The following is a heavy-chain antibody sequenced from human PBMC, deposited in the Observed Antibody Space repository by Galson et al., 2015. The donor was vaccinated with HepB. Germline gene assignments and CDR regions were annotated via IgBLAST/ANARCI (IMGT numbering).Heavy chain of an antibody. V-gene: IGHV3-64D*06. J-gene: IGHJ6*02. Sequence: SLRLSCAASGFTFSSYAMHWVRQAPGKGLEYVSAISSNGGSTYYADSVKGRFTISRDNSKNTLYLQMSSLRAEDTAVYYCVKETDFWSGYLPYYYYGMDVWGQGTTVTVSS. D-gene: IGHD3-3*01. CDR2: ISSNGGST. CDR3: VKETDFWSGYLPYYYYGMDV. CDR1: GFTFSSYA.